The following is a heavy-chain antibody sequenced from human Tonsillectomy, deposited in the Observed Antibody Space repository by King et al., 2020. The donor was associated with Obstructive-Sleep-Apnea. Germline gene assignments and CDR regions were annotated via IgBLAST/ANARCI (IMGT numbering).Heavy chain of an antibody. CDR3: AGPSNWGSIHYFDY. J-gene: IGHJ4*02. CDR1: GYSFTTYW. D-gene: IGHD7-27*01. CDR2: IYPGDSDT. V-gene: IGHV5-51*01. Sequence: QLVQSGAEVKKPGESLRISCRTSGYSFTTYWIGWVRQMPGKGLEWMGIIYPGDSDTKYRPSFQGQVTISVDKSISTAYLQWSSLKASYTAMYYWAGPSNWGSIHYFDYWGQGTLVTVSS.